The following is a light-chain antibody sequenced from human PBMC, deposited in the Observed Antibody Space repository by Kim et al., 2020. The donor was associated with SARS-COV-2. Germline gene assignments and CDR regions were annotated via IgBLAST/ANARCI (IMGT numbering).Light chain of an antibody. V-gene: IGKV1-39*01. CDR1: QSISSY. CDR2: AAS. CDR3: QQSYSTPLT. Sequence: SASVGDRVTITGRASQSISSYLNWYQQKPGKDPKLLIYAASSLQSGVPSRFSGSGSGTDFTLTISSLQPEDSATYYCQQSYSTPLTFGGGTKVEI. J-gene: IGKJ4*01.